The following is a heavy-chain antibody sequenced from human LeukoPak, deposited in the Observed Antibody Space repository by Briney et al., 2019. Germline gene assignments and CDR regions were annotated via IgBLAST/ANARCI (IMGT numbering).Heavy chain of an antibody. CDR1: GFTVSQFD. V-gene: IGHV3-30*18. CDR3: AKPTLVRGLIAYSFDY. Sequence: GGSLRLSCAASGFTVSQFDMHWVRQAPGKGLEWVTIISYDGSNKYFADSVKGRFTISRDNSKNTLYLQMNSLRAEDTAVYYCAKPTLVRGLIAYSFDYWGQGTLVTVSS. J-gene: IGHJ4*02. D-gene: IGHD3-10*01. CDR2: ISYDGSNK.